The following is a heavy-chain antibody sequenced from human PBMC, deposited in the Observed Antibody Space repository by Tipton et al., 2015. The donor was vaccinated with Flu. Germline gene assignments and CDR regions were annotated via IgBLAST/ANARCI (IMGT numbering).Heavy chain of an antibody. CDR1: GDTMRSTY. CDR3: ARGGGEFGDGALDI. D-gene: IGHD3-10*01. CDR2: VYYTGTT. J-gene: IGHJ3*02. Sequence: TLSLTCTVTGDTMRSTYWSWIRQPPGTGLQWLGYVYYTGTTKYHPSVESRVAISLDTSNNRFSLQLTSVTAADTAIYFCARGGGEFGDGALDIWGQGTVVAVSS. V-gene: IGHV4-59*01.